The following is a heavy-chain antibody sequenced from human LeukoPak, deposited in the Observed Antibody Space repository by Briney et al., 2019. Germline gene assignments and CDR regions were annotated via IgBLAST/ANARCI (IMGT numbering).Heavy chain of an antibody. V-gene: IGHV3-23*01. D-gene: IGHD2-2*01. CDR1: GFTFSAYA. J-gene: IGHJ4*02. CDR3: AKPLCSSPTCYDFDY. Sequence: GGSLRNSCAASGFTFSAYAMSWVRQAQRKGLEWVAKLSGSSGSTSYADSVKGRFTISRDNSKNTIYLQMNSLRAEDTAIYYCAKPLCSSPTCYDFDYWGQGTLVTVSS. CDR2: LSGSSGST.